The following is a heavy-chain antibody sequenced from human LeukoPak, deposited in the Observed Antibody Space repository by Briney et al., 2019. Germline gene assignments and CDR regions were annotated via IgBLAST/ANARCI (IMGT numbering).Heavy chain of an antibody. CDR3: ARGRLVVPALDIAAAGQGHFDY. V-gene: IGHV4-34*01. CDR2: INHSGST. CDR1: GGSISGYY. D-gene: IGHD6-13*01. J-gene: IGHJ4*02. Sequence: SETLSLTCAVYGGSISGYYWSWIRQPPGKGLEWSGEINHSGSTNYNPSLKSRVTISVDTSKNQFSLKLSSVTAADTAVYYCARGRLVVPALDIAAAGQGHFDYWGQGTLVTVSS.